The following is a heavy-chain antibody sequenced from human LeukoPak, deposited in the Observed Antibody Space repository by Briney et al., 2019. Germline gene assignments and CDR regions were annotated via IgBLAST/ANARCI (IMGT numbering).Heavy chain of an antibody. Sequence: ASVKVSCKVSGYTLTELSMHWVRQAPGKGLEWMGGFDPEDGETIYAQKFQGRVTMTEDTSTDTAYMELSSPRSEDTAVYYCATDMTYGGFGELFQGDYWGQGTLVTVSS. D-gene: IGHD3-10*01. CDR1: GYTLTELS. J-gene: IGHJ4*02. CDR2: FDPEDGET. CDR3: ATDMTYGGFGELFQGDY. V-gene: IGHV1-24*01.